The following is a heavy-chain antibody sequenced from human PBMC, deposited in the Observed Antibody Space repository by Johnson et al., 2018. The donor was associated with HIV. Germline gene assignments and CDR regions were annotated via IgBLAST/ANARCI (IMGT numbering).Heavy chain of an antibody. D-gene: IGHD3-3*01. CDR2: IYSGGST. J-gene: IGHJ3*02. CDR1: GFTVSSNY. CDR3: ARDGDPLDFWALDI. V-gene: IGHV3-66*03. Sequence: VQLVESGGGLMQPGGSLRLSCAASGFTVSSNYMSWVRQAPGKGLEWVSIIYSGGSTYYGDSVKGRFTISRDNSKNTLYLQVNSLRAEDTAVYYCARDGDPLDFWALDIWGQGTMVTVSS.